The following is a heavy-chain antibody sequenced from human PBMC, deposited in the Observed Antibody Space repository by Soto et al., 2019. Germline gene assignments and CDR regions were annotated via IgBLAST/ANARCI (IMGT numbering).Heavy chain of an antibody. CDR3: AKYPPYDSSGYYSRNIDY. D-gene: IGHD3-22*01. CDR1: EFTFSIYA. Sequence: EVQLLESGGGLVQPGGSLRLSCAASEFTFSIYAMSWVRQAPGKGLEWVSSLSSSGGSTYYADSVKGRFTISRDNSKNMMYVQMNSLRAEDTAVYYCAKYPPYDSSGYYSRNIDYWGQGTLVTVSS. V-gene: IGHV3-23*01. CDR2: LSSSGGST. J-gene: IGHJ4*02.